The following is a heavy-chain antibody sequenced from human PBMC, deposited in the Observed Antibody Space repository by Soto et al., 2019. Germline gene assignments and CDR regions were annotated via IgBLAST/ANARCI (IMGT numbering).Heavy chain of an antibody. Sequence: PSETLSLTCAVYGGSFSGYDWTWIRQPPGTGLEWIGEINHSGSSNYNPSLKSRVTISVDTSKNQFSLKLTSVTAADTAVYYCARVEYSNYLNWFDPWGQGTLVTVSS. CDR2: INHSGSS. CDR3: ARVEYSNYLNWFDP. V-gene: IGHV4-34*01. J-gene: IGHJ5*02. D-gene: IGHD4-4*01. CDR1: GGSFSGYD.